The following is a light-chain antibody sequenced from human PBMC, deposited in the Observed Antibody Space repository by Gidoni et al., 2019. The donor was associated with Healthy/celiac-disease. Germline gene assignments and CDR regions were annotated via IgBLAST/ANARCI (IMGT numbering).Light chain of an antibody. CDR2: AAS. V-gene: IGKV1-27*01. CDR3: QKYNSAGST. Sequence: DIQMTQSPSSLSASVGDRVTITCRARQGISNYVAWYQQTPGKVPKLLIYAASTLQSGVPSRFSGSGTGTDFSLTISSLQPEDDATYYCQKYNSAGSTFXGXTKVEIK. J-gene: IGKJ4*01. CDR1: QGISNY.